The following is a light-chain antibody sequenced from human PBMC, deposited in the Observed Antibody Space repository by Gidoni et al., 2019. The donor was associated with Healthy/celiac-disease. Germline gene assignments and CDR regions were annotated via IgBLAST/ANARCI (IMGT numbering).Light chain of an antibody. CDR2: DAS. J-gene: IGKJ1*01. V-gene: IGKV3-11*01. CDR3: QQRSNWPPGRT. CDR1: QSVSSY. Sequence: EIVSTQSPATPSLSPGERATLSCRASQSVSSYLARYQQKPGQAPRLLIYDASNRATGIPARFSGSGSGTDFTLTISSLEPEDFAVYYCQQRSNWPPGRTFGQGTKVEIK.